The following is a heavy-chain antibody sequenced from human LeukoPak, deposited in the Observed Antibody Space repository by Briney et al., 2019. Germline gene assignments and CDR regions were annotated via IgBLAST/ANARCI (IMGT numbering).Heavy chain of an antibody. D-gene: IGHD3-22*01. CDR1: GYTFTGYY. V-gene: IGHV1-2*02. J-gene: IGHJ4*02. Sequence: ASVKVSCKASGYTFTGYYMHWVRQAPGQGLEWMGWINPNSGGTNYAQKFQGRVTMTRDTSISTAYMELSRLRSDGTAVYYCARERYYYDSSGYPEGFDYWGQGTLVTVSS. CDR2: INPNSGGT. CDR3: ARERYYYDSSGYPEGFDY.